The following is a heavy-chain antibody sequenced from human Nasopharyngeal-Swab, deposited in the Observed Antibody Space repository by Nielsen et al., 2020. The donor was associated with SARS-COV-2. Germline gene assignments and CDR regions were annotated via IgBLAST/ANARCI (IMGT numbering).Heavy chain of an antibody. CDR1: GFTFSSYS. D-gene: IGHD6-19*01. V-gene: IGHV3-48*01. CDR2: ISSSSSTI. J-gene: IGHJ4*02. CDR3: ANTGVAGTPGGFDY. Sequence: GGSLRLSCAASGFTFSSYSMNWVRQAPGKGLEWVSYISSSSSTIYYADSVKGRFTISRDNAKNSLYLQMNSLRAEDTAVYYCANTGVAGTPGGFDYWGQGTLVTVSS.